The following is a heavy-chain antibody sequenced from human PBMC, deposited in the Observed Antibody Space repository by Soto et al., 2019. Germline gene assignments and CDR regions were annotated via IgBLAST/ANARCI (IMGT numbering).Heavy chain of an antibody. D-gene: IGHD4-17*01. CDR1: GGSISGGNYY. CDR2: IYYSGST. J-gene: IGHJ4*02. V-gene: IGHV4-30-4*01. CDR3: AREERGTVTNFDD. Sequence: SETLSLTCTVSGGSISGGNYYWSWIRQPPGKGLEWIGYIYYSGSTYYNPSLKSRVTISVDTSKNQFSLKLSSVTAADTVVYYCAREERGTVTNFDDWGKGSLGTVTS.